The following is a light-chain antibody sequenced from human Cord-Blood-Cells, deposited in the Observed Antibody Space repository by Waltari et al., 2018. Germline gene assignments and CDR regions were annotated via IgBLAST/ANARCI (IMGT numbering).Light chain of an antibody. CDR1: QLLLHSNGYNY. CDR2: LGS. J-gene: IGKJ4*01. CDR3: MQALQTPLT. V-gene: IGKV2-28*01. Sequence: DIVMTQSPLSLPVTPGEPASISCRSSQLLLHSNGYNYLDWYLQKPGQSPPPLIYLGSNRASGVPDRFSGSGSGTDFTLNISRVEAEDVGVYYCMQALQTPLTFGGGTKVEIK.